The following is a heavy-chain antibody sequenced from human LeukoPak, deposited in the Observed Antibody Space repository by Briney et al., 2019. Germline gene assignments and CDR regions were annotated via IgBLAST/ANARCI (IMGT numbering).Heavy chain of an antibody. V-gene: IGHV3-7*01. CDR3: AREGVATLNPYYYMDV. D-gene: IGHD5-12*01. CDR2: INPDGSEK. CDR1: GFTFSSDW. Sequence: PGGSLRLSCAVSGFTFSSDWMIWVRQAPGKGLEWVANINPDGSEKNYVDSVRGRFTISRDNAKNSLDLQMNSLRVEDTAVYYCAREGVATLNPYYYMDVWGKGTTVTVSS. J-gene: IGHJ6*03.